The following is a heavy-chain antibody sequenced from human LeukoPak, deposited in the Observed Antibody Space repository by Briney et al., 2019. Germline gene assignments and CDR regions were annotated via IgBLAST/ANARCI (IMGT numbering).Heavy chain of an antibody. CDR3: ARDDERWFGELDY. J-gene: IGHJ4*02. V-gene: IGHV1-18*01. Sequence: EASVKVSCKASGYTFTSYGISWVRQAPGQGLERLGWISAYNGNTNYAQKLQGRVTMTTDASTSTAYMELRSLRSDDTAVYYCARDDERWFGELDYWGQGTLVTVSS. CDR2: ISAYNGNT. CDR1: GYTFTSYG. D-gene: IGHD3-10*01.